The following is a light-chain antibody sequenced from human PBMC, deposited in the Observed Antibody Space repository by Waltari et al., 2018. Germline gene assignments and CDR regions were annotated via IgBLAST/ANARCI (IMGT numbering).Light chain of an antibody. V-gene: IGLV3-1*01. CDR1: KLGDKY. J-gene: IGLJ2*01. CDR2: QDS. CDR3: QAWDSGRV. Sequence: SYELTQPPSVSVSPGQTASITCSGDKLGDKYACWYQQKPGQSPVLVIYQDSTRPSGIPERFAGSNSGNTATLTISGTQAMDEADYSCQAWDSGRVFGGGTKLTVL.